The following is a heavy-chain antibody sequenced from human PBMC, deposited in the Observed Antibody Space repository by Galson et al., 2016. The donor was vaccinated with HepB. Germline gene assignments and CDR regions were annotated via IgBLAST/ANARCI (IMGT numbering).Heavy chain of an antibody. D-gene: IGHD3-3*01. CDR2: ISGSGGST. J-gene: IGHJ2*01. Sequence: SLRLSCAASGFTFSSYAMSWVRQAPGKGLEWVSAISGSGGSTYYADSVKGRFTISRDHSKNTLYLQMNSLSAEDTAVYYWAKDVLGRSGYYRDYYWYFDLWGRGTLVTVSS. CDR3: AKDVLGRSGYYRDYYWYFDL. CDR1: GFTFSSYA. V-gene: IGHV3-23*01.